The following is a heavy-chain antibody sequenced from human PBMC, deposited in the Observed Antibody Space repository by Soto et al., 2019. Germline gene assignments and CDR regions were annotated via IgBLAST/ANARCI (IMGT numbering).Heavy chain of an antibody. Sequence: SETLSLTCTVSGGSISSYYWSWIRQPPGKGLEWIGYIYYSGSTNYNPSLKSRVTISVDTSKNQFSLKLSSVTAADTAVYYCARVDSMIGKFDPWGQGTLVTVSS. D-gene: IGHD3-22*01. J-gene: IGHJ5*02. CDR1: GGSISSYY. V-gene: IGHV4-59*01. CDR3: ARVDSMIGKFDP. CDR2: IYYSGST.